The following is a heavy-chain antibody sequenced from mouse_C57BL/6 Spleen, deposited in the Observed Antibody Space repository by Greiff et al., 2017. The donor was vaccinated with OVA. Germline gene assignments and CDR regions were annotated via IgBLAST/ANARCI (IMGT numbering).Heavy chain of an antibody. J-gene: IGHJ1*03. CDR3: ARLNWYFDV. CDR1: GFTFSDYY. Sequence: EVQLVESEGGLVQPGRSMKLSCTASGFTFSDYYMAWVRQVPEKGLEWVANINYDGSSTYYLDSLKSRFIISRDNAKNILYLQMSSLKSEDTATYYCARLNWYFDVWGTGTTVTVSS. CDR2: INYDGSST. V-gene: IGHV5-16*01.